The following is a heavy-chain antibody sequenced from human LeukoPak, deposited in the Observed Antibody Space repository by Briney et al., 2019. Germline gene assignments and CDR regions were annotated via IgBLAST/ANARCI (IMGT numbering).Heavy chain of an antibody. CDR1: GGSFRSYY. Sequence: SDTLSLTCTVSGGSFRSYYWTWIRQTPGKGLEWIGHIYYSGNPTYNPSLKSRFTISVDPSKNQVALKVRSVTTEDTAVYYCASQRGYAYGFDSWGQGTRVTVSP. CDR3: ASQRGYAYGFDS. V-gene: IGHV4-59*07. D-gene: IGHD5-18*01. J-gene: IGHJ4*02. CDR2: IYYSGNP.